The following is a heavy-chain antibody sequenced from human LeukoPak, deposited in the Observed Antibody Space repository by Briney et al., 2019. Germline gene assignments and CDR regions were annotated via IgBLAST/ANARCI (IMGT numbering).Heavy chain of an antibody. Sequence: PSETLSLTCAVYGGSFSGYYGSWIRQPPGKGLEWIGEINHSGSTNYNPSLKSRVTISVDTSKNQFSLKLSSVTAADTAVYYCARENYGDYVGIDYWGQGTLVTVSS. V-gene: IGHV4-34*01. J-gene: IGHJ4*02. D-gene: IGHD4-17*01. CDR1: GGSFSGYY. CDR2: INHSGST. CDR3: ARENYGDYVGIDY.